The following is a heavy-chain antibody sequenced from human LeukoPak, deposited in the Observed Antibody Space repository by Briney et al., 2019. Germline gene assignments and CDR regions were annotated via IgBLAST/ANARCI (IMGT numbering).Heavy chain of an antibody. CDR1: GFTFSNYI. CDR3: ATDVYGDYSRWFDP. D-gene: IGHD4-17*01. V-gene: IGHV3-23*01. CDR2: ISASGHST. Sequence: GGSLRLSCPASGFTFSNYILSWVGQTPGKGREWVSTISASGHSTYYTDSVKGRFTISRDNSNSTLFLQMGSLSAEDTAIYYCATDVYGDYSRWFDPWGQGTLVTVSS. J-gene: IGHJ5*02.